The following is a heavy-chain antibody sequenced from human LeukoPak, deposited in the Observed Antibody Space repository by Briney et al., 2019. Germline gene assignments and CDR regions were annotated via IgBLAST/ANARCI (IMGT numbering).Heavy chain of an antibody. CDR2: INPNNGAT. D-gene: IGHD3-16*02. Sequence: ASVKVSCKASGYTFSGYYIHWVRQAPGQGLEWMGWINPNNGATNYAQKFQGGVTMTRDPPVSTAFMELARLRSDDTAVYYCARQIRLGELSFDYWGQGTLVTVSS. CDR1: GYTFSGYY. J-gene: IGHJ4*02. V-gene: IGHV1-2*02. CDR3: ARQIRLGELSFDY.